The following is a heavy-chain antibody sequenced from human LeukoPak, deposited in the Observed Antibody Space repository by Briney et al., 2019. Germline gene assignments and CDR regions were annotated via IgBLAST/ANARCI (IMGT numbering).Heavy chain of an antibody. CDR1: GYTFTSYG. CDR3: ARDRPPFDFWSRYYRFDY. J-gene: IGHJ4*02. CDR2: ISGYNGNT. Sequence: AAVKVSCAASGYTFTSYGISGVREAPGEGREWMGWISGYNGNTNYAQKLQGRVTMTPDTSPSTPYMELRSPRSHDTAVYYCARDRPPFDFWSRYYRFDYWGQGTLATVSP. D-gene: IGHD3-3*01. V-gene: IGHV1-18*01.